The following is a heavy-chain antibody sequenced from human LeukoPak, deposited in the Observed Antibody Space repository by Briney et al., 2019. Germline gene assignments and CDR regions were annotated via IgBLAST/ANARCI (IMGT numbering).Heavy chain of an antibody. CDR2: ISAYNGNT. CDR3: AKMMVGASSYYYYMDV. V-gene: IGHV1-18*01. J-gene: IGHJ6*03. Sequence: ASVKVSCKASGYTFTNYGISWMRQAPGQGLEWMGWISAYNGNTKYIDRLQGRVTMTTDTSTSTAYMELRSLTSDDTAMYYCAKMMVGASSYYYYMDVWGKGTTVTVSS. CDR1: GYTFTNYG. D-gene: IGHD1-26*01.